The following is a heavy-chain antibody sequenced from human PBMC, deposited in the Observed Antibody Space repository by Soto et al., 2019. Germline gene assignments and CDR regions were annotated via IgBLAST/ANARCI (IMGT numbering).Heavy chain of an antibody. Sequence: QVQLVESGGGVVQPGGSLRLSCAASGFTFSSYAMHWVRQAPGKGLEWVAVISYDGSNKYYADSVKGRFTISRDNSKNTLYLQVNSLRAEDTAVYYCAREYSSSATHHKFYYYYYYGMDVWGQGTTVTVSS. D-gene: IGHD6-6*01. CDR2: ISYDGSNK. CDR1: GFTFSSYA. CDR3: AREYSSSATHHKFYYYYYYGMDV. J-gene: IGHJ6*02. V-gene: IGHV3-30-3*01.